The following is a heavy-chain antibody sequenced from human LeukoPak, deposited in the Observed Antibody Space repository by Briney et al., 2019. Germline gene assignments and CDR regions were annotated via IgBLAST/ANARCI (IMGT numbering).Heavy chain of an antibody. D-gene: IGHD6-13*01. Sequence: SVKVSCKASGGTFSSYAISWVRQAPGQGLEWMGRIIPILGIANYAQKFQGRVTITADKSTSTAYMELSSLRSEDTAVYYCARGWYSSSWYSVSFDYWGQGTLVTVSS. J-gene: IGHJ4*02. CDR1: GGTFSSYA. CDR2: IIPILGIA. CDR3: ARGWYSSSWYSVSFDY. V-gene: IGHV1-69*04.